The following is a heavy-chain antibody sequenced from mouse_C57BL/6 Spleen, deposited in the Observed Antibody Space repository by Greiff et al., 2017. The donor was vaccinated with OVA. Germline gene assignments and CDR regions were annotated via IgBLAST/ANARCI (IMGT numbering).Heavy chain of an antibody. V-gene: IGHV14-2*01. J-gene: IGHJ2*01. D-gene: IGHD1-1*01. CDR3: ARWGFTTVGDY. CDR1: GFNITASY. CDR2: IDPEVGEP. Sequence: EVQLQESGAELVKPGASVKLSCTASGFNITASYMHWVKQRPEQGLEWIGRIDPEVGEPKYAPQFKGKATITAATSSNTAYLQLSSLTSEDTAVYYCARWGFTTVGDYWGQGTTLTVSS.